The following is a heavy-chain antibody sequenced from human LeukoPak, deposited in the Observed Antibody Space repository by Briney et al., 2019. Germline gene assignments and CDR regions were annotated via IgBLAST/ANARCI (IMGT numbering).Heavy chain of an antibody. CDR1: GFSFSVFW. J-gene: IGHJ4*02. CDR2: INQDGSEK. CDR3: ADFGGGRGN. D-gene: IGHD3-16*01. Sequence: PGGSLRLSCAASGFSFSVFWMSWVRQAPGKGLEWVANINQDGSEKNYVDSVKGRFTISRDGAKNSLYLQMNSLRAEDTAVYYCADFGGGRGNWGQGTLVTVSS. V-gene: IGHV3-7*01.